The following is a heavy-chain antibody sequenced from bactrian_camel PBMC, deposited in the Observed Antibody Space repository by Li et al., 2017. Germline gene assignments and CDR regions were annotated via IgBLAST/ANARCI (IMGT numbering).Heavy chain of an antibody. CDR2: NITDINDRSP. CDR3: AAEEWVLICGSWYPSDANN. Sequence: HVQLVESGGGSVQAGGSLRLSCTPSGYSFKNRCMAWFRQGPGKQREVVAISANITDINDRSPYYADSVKGRFTISKDDANHTLYLQMNSLKPEDTAMYYCAAEEWVLICGSWYPSDANNWGQGAQVTVS. CDR1: GYSFKNRC. V-gene: IGHV3S54*01. J-gene: IGHJ4*01. D-gene: IGHD6*01.